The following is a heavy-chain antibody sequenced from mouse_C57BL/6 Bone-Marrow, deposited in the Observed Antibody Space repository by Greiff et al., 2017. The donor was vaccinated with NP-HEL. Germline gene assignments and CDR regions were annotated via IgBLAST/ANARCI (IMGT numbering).Heavy chain of an antibody. Sequence: VQVVESGAELARPGASVKMSCKASGYTFTSYTMHWVKQRPGQGLEWIGYINPSSGYTKYNQKFKDKATLTADKSSSTAYMQLSSLTSEDSAVYYCARCYYYGSYWYFDVWGTGTTVTVSS. CDR2: INPSSGYT. CDR3: ARCYYYGSYWYFDV. CDR1: GYTFTSYT. J-gene: IGHJ1*03. D-gene: IGHD1-1*01. V-gene: IGHV1-4*01.